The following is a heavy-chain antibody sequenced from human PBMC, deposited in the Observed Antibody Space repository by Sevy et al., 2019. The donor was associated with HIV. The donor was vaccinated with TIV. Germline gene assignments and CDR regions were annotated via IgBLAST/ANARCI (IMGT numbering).Heavy chain of an antibody. CDR3: ARDKGFWSDYYRDYYYYGMDV. D-gene: IGHD3-3*01. Sequence: GGSLRLSCAASGFTFSRNGMHWVRQAPGKGLEWVAFMPSDGSNKYYADSVKGRFIISRDNSKNTLFLQMNSLRTEDTAVYSCARDKGFWSDYYRDYYYYGMDVWGQGTTVTVSS. J-gene: IGHJ6*02. CDR2: MPSDGSNK. V-gene: IGHV3-30*02. CDR1: GFTFSRNG.